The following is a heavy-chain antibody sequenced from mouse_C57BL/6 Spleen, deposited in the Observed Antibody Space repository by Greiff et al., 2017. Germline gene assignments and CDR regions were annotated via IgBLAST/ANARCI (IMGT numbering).Heavy chain of an antibody. J-gene: IGHJ3*01. CDR1: GYAFSSYW. CDR2: IDPGDGDT. Sequence: QVQLQQSGPELVKPGASVKISCKASGYAFSSYWMNWVKQRPGKGLEWLGRIDPGDGDTNYNGKFKGKATLTADKSSSTAYMQLSSLSSEDSAVYFCARSLYDFFAYWGQGTLVTVSS. CDR3: ARSLYDFFAY. D-gene: IGHD2-4*01. V-gene: IGHV1-82*01.